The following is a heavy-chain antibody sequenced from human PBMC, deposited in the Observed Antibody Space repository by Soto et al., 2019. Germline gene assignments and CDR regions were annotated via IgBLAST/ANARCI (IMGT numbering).Heavy chain of an antibody. V-gene: IGHV5-51*01. D-gene: IGHD3-9*01. CDR3: ARLLTLVNYYYYGMDV. Sequence: GESLKISCKGSGYSFTSYWIGWVRQMPGKGLEWMGIIYPGDSDTRYSPSFQGQVTISADKSISTAYLQWSSLKASDTAMYYCARLLTLVNYYYYGMDVWGQGATVTVSS. CDR1: GYSFTSYW. CDR2: IYPGDSDT. J-gene: IGHJ6*02.